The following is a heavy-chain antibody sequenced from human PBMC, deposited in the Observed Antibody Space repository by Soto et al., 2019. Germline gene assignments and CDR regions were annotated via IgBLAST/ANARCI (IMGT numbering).Heavy chain of an antibody. Sequence: GGSLRLSCAASGFTFSSYSMNWVRQAPGKGLEWVSSISSSSSYIYYADSVKGRFTISRDNAKNSLYLQMNSLRAEDTAVYYCARDLLCSGGSCYSEYYYYGMDVWGQGTTVTVSS. CDR2: ISSSSSYI. J-gene: IGHJ6*02. CDR1: GFTFSSYS. D-gene: IGHD2-15*01. CDR3: ARDLLCSGGSCYSEYYYYGMDV. V-gene: IGHV3-21*01.